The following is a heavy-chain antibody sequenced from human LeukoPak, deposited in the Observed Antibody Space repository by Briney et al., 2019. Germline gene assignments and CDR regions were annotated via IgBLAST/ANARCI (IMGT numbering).Heavy chain of an antibody. CDR2: ISTYNGNT. CDR1: GYTFTSYG. V-gene: IGHV1-18*01. D-gene: IGHD4-11*01. J-gene: IGHJ4*02. CDR3: ARDPTTQTFDY. Sequence: ASVKVSCKASGYTFTSYGISWVRQAPGQGLEWMGWISTYNGNTNYAQKLQGRVTMTTDTSTTTAYMELRSLTTDDTAVYYCARDPTTQTFDYWGQGTLVTVSS.